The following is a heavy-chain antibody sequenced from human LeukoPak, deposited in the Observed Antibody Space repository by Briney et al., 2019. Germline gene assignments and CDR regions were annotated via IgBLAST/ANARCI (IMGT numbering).Heavy chain of an antibody. J-gene: IGHJ6*03. CDR3: ARNIVVPAAIGYYYYYYMDV. Sequence: ASVKVSCKASGGTFSSYAISWVRQAPGQGLEWMGWISAYNGNTNYAQKLQGRVTMTTDTSTSTAYMELRSLRSDDTAVYYCARNIVVPAAIGYYYYYYMDVWGKGTTVTISS. CDR1: GGTFSSYA. V-gene: IGHV1-18*01. CDR2: ISAYNGNT. D-gene: IGHD2-2*02.